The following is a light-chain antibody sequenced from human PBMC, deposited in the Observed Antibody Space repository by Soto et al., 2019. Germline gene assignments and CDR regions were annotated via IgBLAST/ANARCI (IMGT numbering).Light chain of an antibody. J-gene: IGLJ1*01. CDR1: SSDVGGYNL. CDR2: DVS. Sequence: QSALTQPRSVSGSPGQSVTISCTGTSSDVGGYNLVSWYQQHPGKAPKLMIYDVSKRPSGVPDRFSGSKSGNTASLTISGLRAEDEADYYCYSYAGSYTFYVFGTGTKLNVL. CDR3: YSYAGSYTFYV. V-gene: IGLV2-11*01.